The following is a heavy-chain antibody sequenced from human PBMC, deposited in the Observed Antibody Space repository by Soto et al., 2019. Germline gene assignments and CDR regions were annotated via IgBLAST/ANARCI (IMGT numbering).Heavy chain of an antibody. D-gene: IGHD6-13*01. CDR3: AKSQEIGTHFFDS. Sequence: PGESLKISCAASGFTFSGFDMHWVRQPTGKGLEWVSSIGTAGDTYYAVSVKGRFTISRDNAKNSLSLQMNSLRAGDMAVYFCAKSQEIGTHFFDSWGQGTQVTVSS. J-gene: IGHJ4*02. CDR1: GFTFSGFD. CDR2: IGTAGDT. V-gene: IGHV3-13*01.